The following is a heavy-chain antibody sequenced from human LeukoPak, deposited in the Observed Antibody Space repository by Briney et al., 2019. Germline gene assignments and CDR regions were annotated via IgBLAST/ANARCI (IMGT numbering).Heavy chain of an antibody. CDR1: GFTFSSYA. J-gene: IGHJ5*02. CDR2: ISYDGSSK. V-gene: IGHV3-30-3*01. D-gene: IGHD3-22*01. Sequence: GGSLRLSCAASGFTFSSYAMHWVRQAPGKGLEWVAVISYDGSSKYYADSVKGRFTISRDNSKNTLYLQMNSLRAEDTAVYYCARDPHSDYYDTPHPNWFDPWGQGTLVTVSS. CDR3: ARDPHSDYYDTPHPNWFDP.